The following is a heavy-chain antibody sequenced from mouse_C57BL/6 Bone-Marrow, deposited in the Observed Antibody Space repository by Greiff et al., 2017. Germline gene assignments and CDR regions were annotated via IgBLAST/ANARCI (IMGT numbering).Heavy chain of an antibody. V-gene: IGHV5-4*01. CDR3: ARDGYYGSSPDY. D-gene: IGHD1-1*01. J-gene: IGHJ2*01. Sequence: EVKVVESGGGLVKPGGSLKLSCAASGFTFSSYAMSWVRQTPEKRLEWVATISDGGSYTYYPDKVQGRFTLSRDNSKSNLYLQLSRLKSEDTAVDYCARDGYYGSSPDYWGQGTTLTVSS. CDR1: GFTFSSYA. CDR2: ISDGGSYT.